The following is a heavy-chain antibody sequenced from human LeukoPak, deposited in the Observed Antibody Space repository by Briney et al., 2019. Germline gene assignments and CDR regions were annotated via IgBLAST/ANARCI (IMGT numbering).Heavy chain of an antibody. CDR2: INPNSGGT. CDR3: ARDRDDTVTTGY. J-gene: IGHJ4*02. Sequence: ASVKVSCKASGYTFTGYYMHWVRQAPGQGLEWMGRINPNSGGTNYAQKFQGRVTMTRDTSISTAYMELSSLRSEDTAVYYCARDRDDTVTTGYWGQGTLVTVSS. V-gene: IGHV1-2*06. D-gene: IGHD4-17*01. CDR1: GYTFTGYY.